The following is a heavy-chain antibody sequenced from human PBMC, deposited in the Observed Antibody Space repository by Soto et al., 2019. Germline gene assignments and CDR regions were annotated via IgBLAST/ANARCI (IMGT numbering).Heavy chain of an antibody. CDR3: TRGPRSTSTGTGAF. CDR1: GFTFSMYW. CDR2: INDDGSST. D-gene: IGHD1-1*01. V-gene: IGHV3-74*01. J-gene: IGHJ4*02. Sequence: GGSLRLSCAASGFTFSMYWRHWVRQVPGKGPEWVSRINDDGSSTNYADSVKGRFTISRDNAKNTLYLQMNDLRAEDTAVYYCTRGPRSTSTGTGAFWGQGTLVTVYS.